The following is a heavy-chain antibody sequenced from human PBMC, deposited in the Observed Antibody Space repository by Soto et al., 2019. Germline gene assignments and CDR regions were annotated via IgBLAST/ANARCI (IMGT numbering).Heavy chain of an antibody. V-gene: IGHV3-74*01. CDR3: ARSSGYYSNDY. CDR2: INSDGSST. D-gene: IGHD3-22*01. CDR1: GFTFSSYW. J-gene: IGHJ4*02. Sequence: GGSLRLSCAASGFTFSSYWMHWVRQAPGKGLVWVSRINSDGSSTSYADSVKGRFTISRDNAKNTLYLQMNSLRAEDTAVYYCARSSGYYSNDYWGQGTLVTVSS.